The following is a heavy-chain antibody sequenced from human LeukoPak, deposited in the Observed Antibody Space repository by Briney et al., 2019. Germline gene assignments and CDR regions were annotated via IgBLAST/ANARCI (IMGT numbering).Heavy chain of an antibody. D-gene: IGHD3-16*02. CDR2: IIPIFGTA. CDR3: AREVYDYVWGSYRYLAY. J-gene: IGHJ4*02. CDR1: GGTFSSYA. V-gene: IGHV1-69*13. Sequence: ASVKVSCKASGGTFSSYAISWVRQAPGQGLEWMGGIIPIFGTANYAQKFQGRVTITADESTSTAYMELSSLRSEDTAVYYCAREVYDYVWGSYRYLAYWGQGTLVTVSS.